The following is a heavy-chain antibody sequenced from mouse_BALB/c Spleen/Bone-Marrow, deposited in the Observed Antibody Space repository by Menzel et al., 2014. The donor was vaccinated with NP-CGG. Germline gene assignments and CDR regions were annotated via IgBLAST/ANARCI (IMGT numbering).Heavy chain of an antibody. CDR3: ARSGSSGYHYYAIDY. D-gene: IGHD3-1*01. V-gene: IGHV3-8*02. CDR2: ISYSSST. CDR1: GDSITSGY. J-gene: IGHJ4*01. Sequence: EVMLVESGPSLVKPSQTLSLTCSVTGDSITSGYWNWIRKFPGNKLEYMGFISYSSSTYYNPSLKSRISITRDTSKNLYYLQLNSVTTEDSATYYCARSGSSGYHYYAIDYWGQGTSVTVSS.